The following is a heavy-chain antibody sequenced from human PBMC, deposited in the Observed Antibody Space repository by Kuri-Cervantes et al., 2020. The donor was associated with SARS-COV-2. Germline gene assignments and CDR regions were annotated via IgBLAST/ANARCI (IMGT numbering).Heavy chain of an antibody. D-gene: IGHD4-17*01. J-gene: IGHJ4*01. CDR1: GGSSSGYS. V-gene: IGHV4-34*01. Sequence: SQTLSLTCAVYGGSSSGYSWCWIRQPPGKGLEWVGEIYHSGTTNYNPSLKSGVSISVDTSKNQFSLKLTSVTAAGTAVYYCVRGGRTVTTRYFDYWGHGTLVTVSS. CDR3: VRGGRTVTTRYFDY. CDR2: IYHSGTT.